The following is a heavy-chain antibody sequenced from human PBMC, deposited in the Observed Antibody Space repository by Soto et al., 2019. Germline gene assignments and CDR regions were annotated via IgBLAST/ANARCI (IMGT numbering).Heavy chain of an antibody. CDR3: ARDYYDSSGYSRHDAFDI. J-gene: IGHJ3*02. CDR1: GGSISSYY. Sequence: XETLSLTCTVSGGSISSYYWSWIRQPPGKGLEWIGYIYYSGSTNYNPSLKSRVTISVDTSKNQFSLKLSSVTAADTAVYYCARDYYDSSGYSRHDAFDIWGQGTMVTVSS. CDR2: IYYSGST. D-gene: IGHD3-22*01. V-gene: IGHV4-59*01.